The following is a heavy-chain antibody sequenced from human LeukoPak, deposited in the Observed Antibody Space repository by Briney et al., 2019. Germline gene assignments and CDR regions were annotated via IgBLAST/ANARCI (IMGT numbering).Heavy chain of an antibody. CDR3: ARVTGTTRYGSSWHIGQ. V-gene: IGHV4-59*01. CDR1: GGSISGDY. Sequence: PSETLSLTCTVSGGSISGDYWNWIRQPPGKGLEWVGHIYHSGSTTYSPSLKSRLTISIDTSRNQFSLKLSSVTAADTAVYYCARVTGTTRYGSSWHIGQWGQGTLVAVTS. J-gene: IGHJ4*02. CDR2: IYHSGST. D-gene: IGHD6-13*01.